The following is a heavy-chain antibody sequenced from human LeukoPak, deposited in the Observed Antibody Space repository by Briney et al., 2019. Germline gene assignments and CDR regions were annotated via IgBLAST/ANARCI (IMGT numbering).Heavy chain of an antibody. J-gene: IGHJ4*02. Sequence: PGGSLRLSCAASGFTFSSYAMSWVRQPPGKGLEWIGSIYYSGSTYYNPSLKSRVTISVDTSKNQFSLKLSSVTAADTAVYYCARDSRPRGVRGVIGDYWGQGTLVTVSS. CDR1: GFTFSSYA. D-gene: IGHD3-10*01. CDR3: ARDSRPRGVRGVIGDY. CDR2: IYYSGST. V-gene: IGHV4-39*07.